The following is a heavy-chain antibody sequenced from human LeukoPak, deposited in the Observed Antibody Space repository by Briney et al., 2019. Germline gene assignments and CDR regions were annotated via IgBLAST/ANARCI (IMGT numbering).Heavy chain of an antibody. V-gene: IGHV3-48*01. D-gene: IGHD3-22*01. Sequence: GGSLRLSCVASGFTFNNHNMDWVRQAPGKGLEWISYISGSGDAIFYADSVQGRFTISRDNAKNSVYLQMNSLRAEDTAVYYCAREHPYYYDSSGTALMAEIKYYFDYWGQGTLVTVSS. CDR3: AREHPYYYDSSGTALMAEIKYYFDY. CDR2: ISGSGDAI. CDR1: GFTFNNHN. J-gene: IGHJ4*02.